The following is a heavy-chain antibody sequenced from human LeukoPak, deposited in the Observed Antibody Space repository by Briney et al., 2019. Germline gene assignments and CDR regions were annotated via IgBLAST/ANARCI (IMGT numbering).Heavy chain of an antibody. V-gene: IGHV4-34*01. D-gene: IGHD6-13*01. CDR1: GGSFSGYY. J-gene: IGHJ6*02. Sequence: SETLSLTCAVYGGSFSGYYWSWIRQPPGKGLEWIGGINHSGSTNYNPSLKSRVTISVDTSKNQFSLKLSSVTAADTAVYYCARDPRIAAAGTYYYYGMDVWGQGTTVTVSS. CDR2: INHSGST. CDR3: ARDPRIAAAGTYYYYGMDV.